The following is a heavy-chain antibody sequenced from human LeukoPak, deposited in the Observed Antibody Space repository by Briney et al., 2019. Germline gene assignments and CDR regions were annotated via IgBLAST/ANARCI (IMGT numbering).Heavy chain of an antibody. Sequence: ASVKVSCKASGYTFTSYGISWVRQAPGQGLEWMGWISAYNGNTNYAQKLQGRVTMTTDTSTSAAYMELRSLRSDDTAVYYCARGSDIVVGVDPFDYWGQGTLVTVSS. J-gene: IGHJ4*02. CDR3: ARGSDIVVGVDPFDY. CDR2: ISAYNGNT. V-gene: IGHV1-18*01. D-gene: IGHD2-15*01. CDR1: GYTFTSYG.